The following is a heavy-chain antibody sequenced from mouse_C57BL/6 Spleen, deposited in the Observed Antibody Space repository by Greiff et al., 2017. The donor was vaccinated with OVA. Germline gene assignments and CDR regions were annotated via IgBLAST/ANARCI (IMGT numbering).Heavy chain of an antibody. CDR1: GYTFTSYW. J-gene: IGHJ4*01. Sequence: VQLQQPGAELVKPGASVKLSCKASGYTFTSYWMQWVKQRPGQGLEWIGEIDPSDSYTNYNQKFKGKATLTVDTSSSTAYMQLSSLTSEDSAVYYCARSPPLVTTHYYAMDYWGQGTSVTVSS. V-gene: IGHV1-50*01. CDR3: ARSPPLVTTHYYAMDY. CDR2: IDPSDSYT. D-gene: IGHD2-2*01.